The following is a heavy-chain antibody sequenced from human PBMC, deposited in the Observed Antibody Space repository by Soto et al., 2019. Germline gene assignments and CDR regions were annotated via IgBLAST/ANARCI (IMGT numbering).Heavy chain of an antibody. D-gene: IGHD3-22*01. V-gene: IGHV3-15*07. CDR3: TTESFGKDYYDSSAY. CDR1: GFTFSNAW. CDR2: IKSKTDGGAT. Sequence: GGSLRLSCAASGFTFSNAWMNWVRQAPGKGLEWVGRIKSKTDGGATDYAAPVKGRFTISRDDSKNTLYLQMNSLKTEDTAVYYCTTESFGKDYYDSSAYWGQGTLVTVSS. J-gene: IGHJ4*02.